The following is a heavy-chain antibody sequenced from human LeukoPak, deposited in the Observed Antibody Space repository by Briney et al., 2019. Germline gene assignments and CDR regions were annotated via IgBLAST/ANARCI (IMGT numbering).Heavy chain of an antibody. CDR1: GGSFSGYY. CDR3: ARGKTVGTYYYGSGSSAYATYFDY. CDR2: INHSGST. D-gene: IGHD3-10*01. Sequence: SETLSLTCAVYGGSFSGYYWSWIRRPPGKGLEWIGEINHSGSTNYNPSLKSRVTLSVDTSKNQFSLKLSSVTAADTAVYYCARGKTVGTYYYGSGSSAYATYFDYWGQGTLVTVSS. V-gene: IGHV4-34*01. J-gene: IGHJ4*02.